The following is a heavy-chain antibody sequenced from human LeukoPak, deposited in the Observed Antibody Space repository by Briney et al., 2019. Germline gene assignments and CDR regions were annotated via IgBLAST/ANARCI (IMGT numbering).Heavy chain of an antibody. J-gene: IGHJ4*02. CDR3: ARRLAIGRGPFDY. Sequence: SETLSLTCTVSGGSISSYYWSWIRQPPGKGLEWIGYIYYNGSTYYNPSLKSRVTISVDTSKNQFSLKLSSVTAADTAVYYCARRLAIGRGPFDYWGQGTLVTVSS. CDR1: GGSISSYY. CDR2: IYYNGST. D-gene: IGHD5-12*01. V-gene: IGHV4-59*08.